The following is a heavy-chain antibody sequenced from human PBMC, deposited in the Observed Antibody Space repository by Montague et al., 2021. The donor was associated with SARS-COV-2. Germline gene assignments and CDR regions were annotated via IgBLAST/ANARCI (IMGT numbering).Heavy chain of an antibody. Sequence: SGTLSLTCTVSGGSISPYYWSWVRLPPRKGLEWIWIIYFSGSTNSNSSLKLRLTISVDTSKNQFSLKVTSVTAADTAVYYCARVGCELRVGGYYFDYWGQGTLVTVSS. D-gene: IGHD3-16*01. J-gene: IGHJ4*02. V-gene: IGHV4-59*01. CDR3: ARVGCELRVGGYYFDY. CDR1: GGSISPYY. CDR2: IYFSGST.